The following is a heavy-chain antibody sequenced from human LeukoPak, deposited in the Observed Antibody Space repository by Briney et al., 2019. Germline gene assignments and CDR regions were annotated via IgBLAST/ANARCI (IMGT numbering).Heavy chain of an antibody. CDR1: GFTFSSYA. J-gene: IGHJ4*02. CDR3: AKDRDYQLPLNLDH. V-gene: IGHV3-23*01. CDR2: ISGSGGIT. D-gene: IGHD2-2*01. Sequence: GGSLRLSCAASGFTFSSYAMSWVRQAPGKGLEWVSVISGSGGITYYADSVKGRFTISRDNSKNTLYLQMNSLRAEDTAVYFCAKDRDYQLPLNLDHWGQGTLVTVSS.